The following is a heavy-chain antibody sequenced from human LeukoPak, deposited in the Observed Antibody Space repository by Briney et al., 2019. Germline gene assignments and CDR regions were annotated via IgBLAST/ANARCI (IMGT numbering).Heavy chain of an antibody. Sequence: GGSLRLSCAASGFTLSNYNMNWLRQAPGKGLEWVSFISDSGITIHHADSVKGRFTISRDNAKNSLHLQMSSLRDDDTAVYYCAREGAEAGFDFWGQGTLVTVSS. CDR2: ISDSGITI. D-gene: IGHD6-19*01. CDR3: AREGAEAGFDF. CDR1: GFTLSNYN. J-gene: IGHJ4*02. V-gene: IGHV3-48*02.